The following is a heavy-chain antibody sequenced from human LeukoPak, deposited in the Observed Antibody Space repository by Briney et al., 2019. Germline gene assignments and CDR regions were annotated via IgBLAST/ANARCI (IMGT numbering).Heavy chain of an antibody. V-gene: IGHV4-4*07. CDR1: GGSISSYY. CDR3: ARDPLLLLWFGTDLPNDAFDI. CDR2: IYTSGST. D-gene: IGHD3-10*01. J-gene: IGHJ3*02. Sequence: SETLSLTCTVSGGSISSYYWSWIRQPAGKGLEWIGRIYTSGSTNYNPSLKSRVTMSVDTSKNQFSLKLSSVTAADTAVYYCARDPLLLLWFGTDLPNDAFDIWGQGTMITVSS.